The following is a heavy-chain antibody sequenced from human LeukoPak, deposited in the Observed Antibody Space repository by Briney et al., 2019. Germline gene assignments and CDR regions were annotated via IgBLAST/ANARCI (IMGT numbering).Heavy chain of an antibody. CDR2: IYTSGST. Sequence: PSETLSLTCRVSGGSVSITSYFWGWIRQPAGKGLEWIGRIYTSGSTNYNPSLKSRVTISVDTSKNQFSLKLSSVTAADTAVYYCASRGYKIDYWGQGTLVTVSS. CDR1: GGSVSITSYF. J-gene: IGHJ4*02. D-gene: IGHD1-1*01. V-gene: IGHV4-61*02. CDR3: ASRGYKIDY.